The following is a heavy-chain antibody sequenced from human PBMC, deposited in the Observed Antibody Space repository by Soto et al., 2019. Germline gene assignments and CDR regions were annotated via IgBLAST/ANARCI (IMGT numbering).Heavy chain of an antibody. CDR3: ARENYYAGISGPTSLCALNI. CDR2: ISSDGKTT. J-gene: IGHJ3*02. V-gene: IGHV3-30*04. Sequence: GGSLRLSCVASGFAFSTYAMDWVRQAPGKGLEWVAVISSDGKTTFYADSVKGRFTISRDSPKNTLYLQMDSLRPDDTVVFYCARENYYAGISGPTSLCALNICAERTMVTVSS. D-gene: IGHD1-20*01. CDR1: GFAFSTYA.